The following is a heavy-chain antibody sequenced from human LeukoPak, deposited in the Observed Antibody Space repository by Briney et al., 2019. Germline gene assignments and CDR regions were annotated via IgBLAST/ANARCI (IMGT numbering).Heavy chain of an antibody. CDR2: MNPNSGNT. CDR3: ARGFAYYDFWSGYYPQYNWFDP. V-gene: IGHV1-8*01. J-gene: IGHJ5*02. CDR1: GYTFTSYD. D-gene: IGHD3-3*01. Sequence: ASVKVSCKASGYTFTSYDINCVRQATGQGLEWMGWMNPNSGNTGYAQKFQGRVTMTRNTSISTAFMELISLRSEDTAVYYCARGFAYYDFWSGYYPQYNWFDPWGQGTLVTVSS.